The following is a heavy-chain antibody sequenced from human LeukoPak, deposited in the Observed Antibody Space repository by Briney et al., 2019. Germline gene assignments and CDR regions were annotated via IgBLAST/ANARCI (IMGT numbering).Heavy chain of an antibody. CDR1: GYTFTGYA. V-gene: IGHV7-4-1*02. CDR3: ARGYSGYEYDYFDY. D-gene: IGHD5-12*01. J-gene: IGHJ4*02. Sequence: GASVNVSCKASGYTFTGYAMNWVRQAPGQGLEWMGWINTNTGNPTYAQGFTGRFVFSLDTSVSTAYLQISSLKAEDTAVYYCARGYSGYEYDYFDYWGQGTLVTVSS. CDR2: INTNTGNP.